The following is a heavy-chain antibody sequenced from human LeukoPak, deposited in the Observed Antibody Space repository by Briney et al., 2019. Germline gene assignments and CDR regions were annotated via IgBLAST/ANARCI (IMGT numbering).Heavy chain of an antibody. V-gene: IGHV1-24*01. CDR1: RCTLNQLS. D-gene: IGHD6-6*01. CDR3: ATGEHSVVAARYTFDY. J-gene: IGHJ4*02. CDR2: FYPEDGET. Sequence: ASVKVSCKVSRCTLNQLSMHWVRQAPGKGREWMGGFYPEDGETIYAQKFQGRVTMSEDTSTDTAYMELSSLRSEDTAVYYCATGEHSVVAARYTFDYWGEGTLVTVSP.